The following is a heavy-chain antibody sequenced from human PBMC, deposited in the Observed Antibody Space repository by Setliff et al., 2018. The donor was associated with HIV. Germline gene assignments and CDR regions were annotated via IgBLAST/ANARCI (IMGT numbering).Heavy chain of an antibody. V-gene: IGHV4-61*09. J-gene: IGHJ6*03. CDR2: IHTSGST. Sequence: SETLSLTCTVSGGSISSGSYYWSWIRQPAGKGLEWIGHIHTSGSTKYNPSLKSRVTISADTSKNQFSLKLNSVTAADTAMYYCNIYYYYYMDVWGKGTTVTVSS. CDR3: NIYYYYYMDV. CDR1: GGSISSGSYY.